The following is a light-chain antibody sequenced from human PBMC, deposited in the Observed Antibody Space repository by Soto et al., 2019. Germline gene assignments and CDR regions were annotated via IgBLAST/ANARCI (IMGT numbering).Light chain of an antibody. Sequence: DIQMTQSPSSLSASVGDRVTITCQASQDISNYLNWYQQKPGKAPKLLIYDASNLETRVPSRFSGSGSGTDFTFTISSLQPEDIATYYCQQYDHLPITFGPGTKVDIK. CDR2: DAS. V-gene: IGKV1-33*01. CDR3: QQYDHLPIT. CDR1: QDISNY. J-gene: IGKJ3*01.